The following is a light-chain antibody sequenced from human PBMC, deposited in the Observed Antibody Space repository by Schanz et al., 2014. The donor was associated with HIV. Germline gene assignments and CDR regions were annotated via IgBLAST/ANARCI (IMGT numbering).Light chain of an antibody. CDR1: QSVDTY. CDR3: QQYGSSPIFT. Sequence: EIVMTQSPGTLSVSPGERATLSCRASQSVDTYLAWYQQKPGQAPRLLIYDASTRATGIPARFSGSGSGTEVTLTVSSLQSEDFAVYYCQQYGSSPIFTFGPGTKVDI. J-gene: IGKJ3*01. V-gene: IGKV3-15*01. CDR2: DAS.